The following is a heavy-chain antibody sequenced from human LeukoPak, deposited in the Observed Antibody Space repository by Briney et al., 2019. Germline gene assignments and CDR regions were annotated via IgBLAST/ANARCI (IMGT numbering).Heavy chain of an antibody. D-gene: IGHD4-17*01. CDR3: ARDVHGDYGSGWFDP. J-gene: IGHJ5*02. Sequence: SVKVSCKASGYTFSSYGISWVRQAPGQGLEWMGGIMPLFGTAGYAQKFQGRVTITKDESTRTVYLELTSLTSDDTAVYYCARDVHGDYGSGWFDPWGQGTLVSVSS. V-gene: IGHV1-69*05. CDR2: IMPLFGTA. CDR1: GYTFSSYG.